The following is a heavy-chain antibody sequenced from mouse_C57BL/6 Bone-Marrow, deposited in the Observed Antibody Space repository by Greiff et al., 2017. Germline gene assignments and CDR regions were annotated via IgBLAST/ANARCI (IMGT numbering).Heavy chain of an antibody. V-gene: IGHV2-2*01. CDR1: GFSLTSYG. Sequence: QVQLQQSGPGLVQPSQSLSITCTVSGFSLTSYGVHWVRQSPGKGLEWLGVIWSGGSTDYNAAFISRLSISKDNSTSQVFFKMNSLQADDTAIYYCARRGADYLWYFDVWGTGTTVTVSS. J-gene: IGHJ1*03. CDR2: IWSGGST. CDR3: ARRGADYLWYFDV. D-gene: IGHD2-4*01.